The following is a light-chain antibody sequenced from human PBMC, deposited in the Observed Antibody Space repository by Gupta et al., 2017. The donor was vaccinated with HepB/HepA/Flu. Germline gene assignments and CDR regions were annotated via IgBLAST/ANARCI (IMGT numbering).Light chain of an antibody. CDR3: QQYSFYPWT. CDR2: SIS. CDR1: QRVSGW. J-gene: IGKJ1*01. V-gene: IGKV1-5*03. Sequence: DIQMTQSPSTLSASLGDEVTITCLASQRVSGWLAWYQQKPGKAPKLLIYSISTLEGGVPSRFSGSGSGTDFTLTISSLQPGDFATYDCQQYSFYPWTFGQGTKVEIK.